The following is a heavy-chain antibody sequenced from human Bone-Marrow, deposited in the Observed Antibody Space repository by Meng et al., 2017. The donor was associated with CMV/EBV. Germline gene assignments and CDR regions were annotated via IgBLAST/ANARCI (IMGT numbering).Heavy chain of an antibody. D-gene: IGHD1-26*01. Sequence: LTCAASGFTFSGYAMHWVRQAPGKGLEWVAVISYDGSNKYYADSVKGRFTISRDNAKNTLYLQMNSLRAEDTAVYYCARDDREGSYSYYYYGMDVWGQGTTVTVSS. CDR1: GFTFSGYA. J-gene: IGHJ6*02. CDR3: ARDDREGSYSYYYYGMDV. CDR2: ISYDGSNK. V-gene: IGHV3-30*04.